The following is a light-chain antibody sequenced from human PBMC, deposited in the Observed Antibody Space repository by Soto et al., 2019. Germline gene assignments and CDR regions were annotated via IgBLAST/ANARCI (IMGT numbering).Light chain of an antibody. J-gene: IGKJ1*01. V-gene: IGKV1-27*01. CDR2: GAS. CDR1: QGISTS. Sequence: DIQMTQSPSSLSASVGDRVTITCRASQGISTSLAWYQQKPGKVPELLIYGASTLPSGVPSRFSGSGSGTDFALTISSLQPEDVATYYCQNYNSAPRTFGQGTKVEIK. CDR3: QNYNSAPRT.